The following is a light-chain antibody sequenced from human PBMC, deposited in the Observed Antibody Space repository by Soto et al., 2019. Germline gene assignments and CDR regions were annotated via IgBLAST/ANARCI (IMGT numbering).Light chain of an antibody. Sequence: DIQMTQSPSSLSASVGDRVTITCRASQGIGNGLGWYQQKPGKAPKRLIYAASILEGGVPSRFSGSGSGTEFTLTISSLQPEDFATYYCLQHNTYPQTFGQGTKVEIK. V-gene: IGKV1-17*01. CDR2: AAS. CDR1: QGIGNG. J-gene: IGKJ1*01. CDR3: LQHNTYPQT.